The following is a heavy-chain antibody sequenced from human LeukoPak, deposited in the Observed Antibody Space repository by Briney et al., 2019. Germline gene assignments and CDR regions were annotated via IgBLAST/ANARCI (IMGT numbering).Heavy chain of an antibody. CDR2: IWYDGSNK. V-gene: IGHV3-33*01. J-gene: IGHJ5*02. CDR3: ARDYLSDGSGSSNWFDP. D-gene: IGHD3-10*01. Sequence: GGSLRLSCAASGFTFSSYGMHWVRQAPGKGLEWVAVIWYDGSNKYYADSVRGRFTISRDNSKNTLYLKMHSLRAEDTAVYFCARDYLSDGSGSSNWFDPWGQGTLVTVSS. CDR1: GFTFSSYG.